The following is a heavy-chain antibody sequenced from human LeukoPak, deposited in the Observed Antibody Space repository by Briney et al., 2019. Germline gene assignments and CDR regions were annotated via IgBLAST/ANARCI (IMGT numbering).Heavy chain of an antibody. D-gene: IGHD6-13*01. Sequence: GGSLRLSCAASGFTFSSYAMNWVRQAPGKGLEWVAYISKSGVTIYHADSVKGRFTISRDNAKNSLYLQMDSLRADDTAVYYCASATAALGYWGQGTLVTVSS. CDR3: ASATAALGY. V-gene: IGHV3-48*03. J-gene: IGHJ4*02. CDR1: GFTFSSYA. CDR2: ISKSGVTI.